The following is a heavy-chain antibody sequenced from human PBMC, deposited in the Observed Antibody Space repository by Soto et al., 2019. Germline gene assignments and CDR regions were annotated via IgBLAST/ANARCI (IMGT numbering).Heavy chain of an antibody. D-gene: IGHD4-17*01. V-gene: IGHV3-11*01. J-gene: IGHJ4*02. Sequence: QVQLVESGGGLVKPGGSLRLSCATSGFTFSDYYMSWIRQAPGKGLEWVSYIGTRGNTKYYADSVRGRFTISRDNAKNSLYLQMNSLRPDDTAVYYCARDGTEYYGEYYDYWGQGIPVTVSS. CDR1: GFTFSDYY. CDR3: ARDGTEYYGEYYDY. CDR2: IGTRGNTK.